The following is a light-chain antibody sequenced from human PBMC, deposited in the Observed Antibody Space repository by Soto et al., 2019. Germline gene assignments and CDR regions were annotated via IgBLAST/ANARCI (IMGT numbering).Light chain of an antibody. Sequence: QSVLTQPASVSGSPGQSITISCTGTSSDVGTYNLVSWYQQHPGNAPKLVIYEDAKRPSGVSNRFSGSKSGNTASLTISGLQAEDEADYYCCSNASSRTYVFGTGTKVTVL. CDR3: CSNASSRTYV. CDR2: EDA. J-gene: IGLJ1*01. V-gene: IGLV2-23*01. CDR1: SSDVGTYNL.